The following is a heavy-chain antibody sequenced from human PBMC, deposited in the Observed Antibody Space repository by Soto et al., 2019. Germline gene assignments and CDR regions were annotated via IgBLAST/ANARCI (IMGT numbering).Heavy chain of an antibody. CDR2: IYYSGST. CDR1: GGSIKSSSSH. Sequence: PSETLSLTCTVSGGSIKSSSSHWGWIRQPPGKGLEWIGSIYYSGSTYYNPSLKSRVTISVDTSKNQFSLKLSSVTAADTAAYYCARHEVCSSTSCYIYYYHYMDVWGKGTTVPVSS. CDR3: ARHEVCSSTSCYIYYYHYMDV. D-gene: IGHD2-2*02. V-gene: IGHV4-39*01. J-gene: IGHJ6*03.